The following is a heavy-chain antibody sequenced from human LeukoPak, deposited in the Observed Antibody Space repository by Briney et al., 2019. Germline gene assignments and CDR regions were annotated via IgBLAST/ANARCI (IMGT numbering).Heavy chain of an antibody. V-gene: IGHV3-9*01. D-gene: IGHD3-22*01. CDR2: ISWNSGST. Sequence: PGGSLRLSCAASGFTFDDYAMHWVWQAPGKGLEWVSGISWNSGSTGYADSVKGRFTISRDNAKNSLYLQMNSLRAEDTALYYCAKVLNYYDSSGYDYWGQGTLVTVSS. CDR1: GFTFDDYA. CDR3: AKVLNYYDSSGYDY. J-gene: IGHJ4*02.